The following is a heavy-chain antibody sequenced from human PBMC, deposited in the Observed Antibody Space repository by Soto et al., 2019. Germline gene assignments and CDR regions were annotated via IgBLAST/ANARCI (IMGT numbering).Heavy chain of an antibody. V-gene: IGHV1-2*02. CDR2: IGPGSGAT. CDR1: GYTFTGHY. CDR3: GRGRSGQIVVFY. D-gene: IGHD1-26*01. J-gene: IGHJ4*02. Sequence: ASVKVSCKASGYTFTGHYIHWVRQTPEQGPEWMGEIGPGSGATRYAQRFQGRVTMTRDMSITTVYMELNNLSPDDTAVYYCGRGRSGQIVVFYWGQGTPVTVSS.